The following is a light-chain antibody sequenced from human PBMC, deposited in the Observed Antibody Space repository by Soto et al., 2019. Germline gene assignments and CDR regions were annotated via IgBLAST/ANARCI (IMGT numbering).Light chain of an antibody. J-gene: IGLJ1*01. CDR3: SSYATSSTLDV. CDR1: ISVIGGYDY. V-gene: IGLV2-14*03. Sequence: QSALTQPASVSGSAGQSITISCTGTISVIGGYDYVSWYQHHPGKAPRLILYDVSNRPSGVSNRFSGSKSGNTASLTISGLQSEDDAEYYYSSYATSSTLDVFGTGTKLTVL. CDR2: DVS.